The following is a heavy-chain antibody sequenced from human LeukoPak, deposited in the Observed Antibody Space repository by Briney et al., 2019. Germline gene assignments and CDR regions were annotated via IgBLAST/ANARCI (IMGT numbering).Heavy chain of an antibody. CDR1: GGSISSGDYY. J-gene: IGHJ5*02. CDR3: ARVSGYSGYASFDP. D-gene: IGHD5-12*01. V-gene: IGHV4-30-4*01. Sequence: SGTLSLTCTVSGGSISSGDYYWRWIRQPPGKGLEWIGYIYYSGSTYYNPSLKSRVTISVDTSKNQFSLKLSSVTAADTAVYYCARVSGYSGYASFDPWGQGTLVTVSS. CDR2: IYYSGST.